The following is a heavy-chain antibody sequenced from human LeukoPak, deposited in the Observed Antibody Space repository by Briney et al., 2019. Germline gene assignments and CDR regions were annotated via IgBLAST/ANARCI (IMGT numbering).Heavy chain of an antibody. CDR3: ARDRGSSWFSVWDY. Sequence: PGGSLRLSCAASGFTFSNAWMSWVRQAPGKGLEWVGRIKSKTDGGTTDYAAPVKGRFTISRDDSKNTLYLQMNSLRAEDTAVYYCARDRGSSWFSVWDYWGQGTLVTVSS. D-gene: IGHD6-13*01. V-gene: IGHV3-15*01. J-gene: IGHJ4*02. CDR2: IKSKTDGGTT. CDR1: GFTFSNAW.